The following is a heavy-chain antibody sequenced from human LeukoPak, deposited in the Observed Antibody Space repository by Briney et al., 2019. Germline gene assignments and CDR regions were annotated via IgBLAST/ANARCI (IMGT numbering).Heavy chain of an antibody. CDR2: IKEDGSEK. V-gene: IGHV3-7*01. D-gene: IGHD2-2*03. J-gene: IGHJ6*02. CDR3: ARAGGYWVYYYYGMDV. CDR1: GFTFSSYW. Sequence: GGSLRLSCTASGFTFSSYWMSWVRQAPGKGLEWVANIKEDGSEKYYVDSVKGRFTISRDNSKNTLYLQMNSLRAEDTAVYYCARAGGYWVYYYYGMDVWGQGTAVTVSS.